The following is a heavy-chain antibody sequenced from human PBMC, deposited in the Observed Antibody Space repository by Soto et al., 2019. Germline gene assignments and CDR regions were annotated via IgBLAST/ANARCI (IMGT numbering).Heavy chain of an antibody. J-gene: IGHJ4*02. CDR3: ARLAYCGGDCIGSFDY. V-gene: IGHV4-59*01. Sequence: KTSETLSLTCTVSGGSISSYYWSWIRQPPGKGLEWMGYIYYSGSTNYNPSLKSRVTISVDTSKNQFSLKLSSVTAADTAVYYCARLAYCGGDCIGSFDYWGQGTLVTVSS. D-gene: IGHD2-21*02. CDR1: GGSISSYY. CDR2: IYYSGST.